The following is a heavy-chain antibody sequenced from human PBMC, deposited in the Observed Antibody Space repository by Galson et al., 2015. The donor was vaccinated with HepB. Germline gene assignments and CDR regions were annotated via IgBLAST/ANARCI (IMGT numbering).Heavy chain of an antibody. CDR2: ISWNSAGI. Sequence: SLRLSCAASKFSFEDYGMHWVRQAPGRGLEWVSGISWNSAGIGYADSVKGLFTISRDNAKNSLYLQMNSLRPEDTALYYCVKDSSNYFSWFENWGQGTLVTVSS. CDR1: KFSFEDYG. V-gene: IGHV3-9*01. CDR3: VKDSSNYFSWFEN. D-gene: IGHD5-24*01. J-gene: IGHJ4*02.